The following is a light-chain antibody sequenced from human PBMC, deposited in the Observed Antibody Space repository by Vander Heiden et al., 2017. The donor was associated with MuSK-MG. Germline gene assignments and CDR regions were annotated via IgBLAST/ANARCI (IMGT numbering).Light chain of an antibody. J-gene: IGKJ2*01. CDR3: QQDGSSPYT. CDR2: GAS. V-gene: IGKV3-20*01. Sequence: DIVLTQSPGTLSLSPGERATLSCRASQSVTSSLAWFQQKPGQAPRLLIYGASSSATGIPDRFSGSGSGTDFTLTISRLEPEDFAVYYCQQDGSSPYTFGQGTKMEI. CDR1: QSVTSS.